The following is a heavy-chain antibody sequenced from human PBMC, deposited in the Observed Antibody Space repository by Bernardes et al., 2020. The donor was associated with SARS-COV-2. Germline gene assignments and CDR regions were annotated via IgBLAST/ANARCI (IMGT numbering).Heavy chain of an antibody. CDR1: EFTFSRFW. CDR2: INEDGTTT. J-gene: IGHJ4*02. CDR3: ARDVAGREDF. D-gene: IGHD1-26*01. Sequence: GSLSLSCAASEFTFSRFWMHWVRQVPGKGLVWVSRINEDGTTTDYADSVKGRFTISRDNAKNTLFLQMNSLRAEDTAIYYCARDVAGREDFWGPGTLVTVSS. V-gene: IGHV3-74*01.